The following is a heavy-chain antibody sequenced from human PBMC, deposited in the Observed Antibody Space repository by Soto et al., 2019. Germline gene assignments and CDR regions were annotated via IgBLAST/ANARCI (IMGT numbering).Heavy chain of an antibody. CDR1: GYTFTSYG. J-gene: IGHJ5*02. V-gene: IGHV1-18*01. CDR3: ARDLYGFWSCSWFGP. Sequence: ASVKVSCKASGYTFTSYGISWVRQAPGQGLEWMGWISAYNGNTNYAQKLQGRVTMATDTSTSTAYMELRSLRSDDTAVYYCARDLYGFWSCSWFGPWGQGTLVTVSS. CDR2: ISAYNGNT. D-gene: IGHD3-3*01.